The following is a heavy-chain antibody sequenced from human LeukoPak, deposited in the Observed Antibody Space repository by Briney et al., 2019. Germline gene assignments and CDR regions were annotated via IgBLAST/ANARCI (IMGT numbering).Heavy chain of an antibody. J-gene: IGHJ4*02. V-gene: IGHV3-9*01. D-gene: IGHD4-17*01. CDR1: GFTFDDYA. CDR2: ISWNSSSI. Sequence: GRSLRLSCAASGFTFDDYAMHWVRQAPGKGLEWVSGISWNSSSIGYADSVKGRFTISRDNAKNSLYLQMNSLRAEDTALYYCAKDISHGDYVPDYYFDYWGQGTLVTVSS. CDR3: AKDISHGDYVPDYYFDY.